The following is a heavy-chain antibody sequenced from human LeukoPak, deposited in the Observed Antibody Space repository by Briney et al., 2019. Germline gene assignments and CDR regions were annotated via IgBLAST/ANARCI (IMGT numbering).Heavy chain of an antibody. V-gene: IGHV1-2*02. J-gene: IGHJ4*02. CDR1: GYTFTSYA. CDR3: ARASHIMVAPAAPFDY. Sequence: GASVKVSCKASGYTFTSYAMHWVRQAPGQGLEWMGWIDPNSGDTNYAQKFQGRVTMTRDTSINTAYMELSSLRSDDTAVYYCARASHIMVAPAAPFDYWGQGTLVTVSS. D-gene: IGHD2-2*01. CDR2: IDPNSGDT.